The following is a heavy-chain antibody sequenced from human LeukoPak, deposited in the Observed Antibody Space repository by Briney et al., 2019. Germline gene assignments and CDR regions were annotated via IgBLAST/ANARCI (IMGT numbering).Heavy chain of an antibody. CDR3: ARGSSCWYLIDY. Sequence: GRSLRLSCAASGFTFSSYGMHWVRQAPGKGLEWVAVIWYDGSNKYYADSVKGRFTVSRDNSKNTLYLQMNSLRAEDTAVYCCARGSSCWYLIDYWGQGTLVTVSS. CDR1: GFTFSSYG. CDR2: IWYDGSNK. J-gene: IGHJ4*02. V-gene: IGHV3-33*01. D-gene: IGHD6-19*01.